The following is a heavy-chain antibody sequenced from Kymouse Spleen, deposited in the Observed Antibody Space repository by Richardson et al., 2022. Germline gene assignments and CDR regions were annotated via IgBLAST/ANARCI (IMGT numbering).Heavy chain of an antibody. CDR1: GFTFSNAW. CDR3: TTATYYDFWSGYYTAFQH. Sequence: EVQLVESGGGLVKPGGSLRLSCAASGFTFSNAWMSWVRQAPGKGLEWVGRIKSKTDGGTTDYAAPVKGRFTISRDDSKNTLYLQMNSLKTEDTAVYYCTTATYYDFWSGYYTAFQHWGQGTLVTVSS. V-gene: IGHV3-15*01. D-gene: IGHD3-3*01. J-gene: IGHJ1*01. CDR2: IKSKTDGGTT.